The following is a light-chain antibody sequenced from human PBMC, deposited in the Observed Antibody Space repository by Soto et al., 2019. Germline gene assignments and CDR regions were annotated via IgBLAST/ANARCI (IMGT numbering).Light chain of an antibody. Sequence: QSALTQPPSASGSPGQSVTISCSGTSSDVGGYNYVSWYQQHPGKAPKLMIFEVSKRPSGVPDRFSGSKSGNTASLTVSGXXXXXXXXYSRSSYAGSNTVVFRGRTQL. CDR1: SSDVGGYNY. J-gene: IGLJ2*01. V-gene: IGLV2-8*01. CDR2: EVS. CDR3: SSYAGSNTVV.